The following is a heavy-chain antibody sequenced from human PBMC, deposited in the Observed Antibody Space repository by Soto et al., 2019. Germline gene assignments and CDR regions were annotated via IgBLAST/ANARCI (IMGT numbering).Heavy chain of an antibody. V-gene: IGHV1-69*13. CDR1: AGTLSSYV. CDR3: ARDPRQDCSGETCYYS. J-gene: IGHJ4*02. D-gene: IGHD2-15*01. Sequence: SVKVSCKSSAGTLSSYVISWVRQAPGQGLEWMGGIIPIFGTTTYGEKFQGRVTITADESTSTTYMELSSLKSEDTAVYYCARDPRQDCSGETCYYSWGQGTLVTV. CDR2: IIPIFGTT.